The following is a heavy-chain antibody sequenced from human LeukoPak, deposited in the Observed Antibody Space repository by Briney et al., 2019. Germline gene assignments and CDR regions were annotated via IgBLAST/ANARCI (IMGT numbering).Heavy chain of an antibody. CDR1: GGSFSGYY. V-gene: IGHV4-34*01. CDR2: INHSGST. CDR3: ARRSPPLGVLRYFDWFLTFDP. J-gene: IGHJ5*02. Sequence: PSETLSLTCAVYGGSFSGYYWSWIRQPPGKGLEWIGEINHSGSTNYNPSLKSRVTISVDTSKNQFSLKLSSVTAADTAVYYCARRSPPLGVLRYFDWFLTFDPWGQGTLVTVSS. D-gene: IGHD3-9*01.